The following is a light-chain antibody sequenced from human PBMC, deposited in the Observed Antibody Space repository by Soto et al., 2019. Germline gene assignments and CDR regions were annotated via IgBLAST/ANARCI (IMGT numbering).Light chain of an antibody. V-gene: IGKV1-6*01. CDR1: QGIRSD. CDR3: LQDHDYQWT. CDR2: AAS. J-gene: IGKJ2*02. Sequence: IQMTQSPSSLSESAGDRVTITCRASQGIRSDLGWYQQKPGKAPKLLIYAASNLQGEVPSRFSGSVSGTDFTLTISSLQAEDFATYYCLQDHDYQWTFGQGTKVDIK.